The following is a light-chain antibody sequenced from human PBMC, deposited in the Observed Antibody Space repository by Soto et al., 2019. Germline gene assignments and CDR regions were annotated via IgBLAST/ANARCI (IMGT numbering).Light chain of an antibody. CDR3: QTYDKAPWT. CDR2: AAS. CDR1: RGIYTH. V-gene: IGKV1-27*01. Sequence: DIQMTQSPSSLSASVGDRVTITCRASRGIYTHLAWYQQKPGNAPKLVIYAASTLQSGVPSRFSASGSGTDFILTISALQSEDVGTYFCQTYDKAPWTFGPGTRV. J-gene: IGKJ1*01.